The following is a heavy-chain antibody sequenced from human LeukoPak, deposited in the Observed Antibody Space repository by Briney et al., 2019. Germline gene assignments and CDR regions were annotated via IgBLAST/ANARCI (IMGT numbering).Heavy chain of an antibody. Sequence: GGSLRLSCAASGFTFDDYAMHWVRQAPGKGLEWVSLISGDGGTTYSADSVKSRFTISRDNSKNSLYLQMNSLRTEDTALYYRARSLPDYFDYWGQGTLVTVSS. CDR3: ARSLPDYFDY. CDR2: ISGDGGTT. V-gene: IGHV3-43*02. J-gene: IGHJ4*02. CDR1: GFTFDDYA.